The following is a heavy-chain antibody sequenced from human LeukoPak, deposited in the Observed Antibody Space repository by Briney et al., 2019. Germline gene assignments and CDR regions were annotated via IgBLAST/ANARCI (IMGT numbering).Heavy chain of an antibody. D-gene: IGHD3-22*01. Sequence: VASVRVSCKASGGTFSSCAISWVRQAPGQALEWMGRIIPILGIANYAQKFQGRVTITADKSTSTAYMELSSLRSEDTAVYYCARVAGLSYYDSSGYLDYWGQGTLVTVSS. V-gene: IGHV1-69*04. CDR3: ARVAGLSYYDSSGYLDY. J-gene: IGHJ4*02. CDR2: IIPILGIA. CDR1: GGTFSSCA.